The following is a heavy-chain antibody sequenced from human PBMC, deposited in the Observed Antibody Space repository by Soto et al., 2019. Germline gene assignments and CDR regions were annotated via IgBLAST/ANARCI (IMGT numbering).Heavy chain of an antibody. Sequence: EGQLVESGGGLVQPGRSLRLSCAASGFMFGDYAMHWVRQAPGKGLEWVSGISWKGDYTGYADSVKGRFTISRDNAKNYVYLEMNGLSGEDTALYFCAKLVDDNCSSGCFDYWGQGPLVTVSS. D-gene: IGHD2-21*02. J-gene: IGHJ4*02. CDR3: AKLVDDNCSSGCFDY. CDR1: GFMFGDYA. CDR2: ISWKGDYT. V-gene: IGHV3-9*01.